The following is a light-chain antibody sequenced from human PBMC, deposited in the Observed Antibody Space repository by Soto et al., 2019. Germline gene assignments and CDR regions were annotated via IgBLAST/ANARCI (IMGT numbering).Light chain of an antibody. CDR1: QSVSSN. CDR2: XXX. V-gene: IGKV3-15*01. CDR3: XQXXXXXXX. Sequence: IVMTQSPATLSVSPGERXXXXXXASQSVSSNLAWYQQKPGQAXXLLIXXXXXXXTXXXXSFSCSGSGTEFTLTIXXXXXEDFAVXXXXQXXXXXXXXGQGTKVDI. J-gene: IGKJ1*01.